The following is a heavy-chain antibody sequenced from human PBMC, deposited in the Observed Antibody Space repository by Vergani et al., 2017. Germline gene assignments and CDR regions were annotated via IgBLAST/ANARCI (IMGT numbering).Heavy chain of an antibody. CDR3: ARASLRALVGYYYYMDV. Sequence: QLQLQESGSGLVKPSQTLSLTCAVSGDSITNGGFSWNWIRQPPGKGPEWIGYIFPSGNSDYNPSLKNRVSISLDKSKNQFSLWVNSVTAADTDVYFCARASLRALVGYYYYMDVWVKGKTVVVSS. J-gene: IGHJ6*03. D-gene: IGHD3-16*02. CDR2: IFPSGNS. CDR1: GDSITNGGFS. V-gene: IGHV4-30-2*01.